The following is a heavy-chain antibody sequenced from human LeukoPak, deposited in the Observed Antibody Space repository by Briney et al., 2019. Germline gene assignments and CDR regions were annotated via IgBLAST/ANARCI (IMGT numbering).Heavy chain of an antibody. D-gene: IGHD3-10*01. CDR1: GGTFSSYA. CDR2: IIPILGIA. CDR3: ARGNTMVRGVIEDY. J-gene: IGHJ4*02. Sequence: ASVKVSCKASGGTFSSYAISWVRQAPGQGLEWMGRIIPILGIANYAQKFQGRVTITADKSTSTAYMELSSLRSEDTAVYYCARGNTMVRGVIEDYWGQGTLVTVSS. V-gene: IGHV1-69*04.